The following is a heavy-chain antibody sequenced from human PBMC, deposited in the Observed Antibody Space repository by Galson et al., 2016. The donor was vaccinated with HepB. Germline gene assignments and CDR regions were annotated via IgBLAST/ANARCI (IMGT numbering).Heavy chain of an antibody. Sequence: CAISGDSVSSNSAAWNWIRQSPSRGLEWLGRPYYRSKWDNDYGESVKSRININPDTSKNQFSLQLNSVTPEDTAVYYCARTIPVDGIEGFDIWGQGTMVTVSS. CDR3: ARTIPVDGIEGFDI. CDR1: GDSVSSNSAA. D-gene: IGHD6-19*01. J-gene: IGHJ3*02. V-gene: IGHV6-1*01. CDR2: PYYRSKWDN.